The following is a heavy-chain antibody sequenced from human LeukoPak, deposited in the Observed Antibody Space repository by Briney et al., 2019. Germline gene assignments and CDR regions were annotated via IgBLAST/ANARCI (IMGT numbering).Heavy chain of an antibody. CDR2: IYTSGST. CDR1: GGSISSGGYY. D-gene: IGHD3-3*01. V-gene: IGHV4-61*02. CDR3: AREYSYDFWSGYHLDV. Sequence: SQTLSLTCTVSGGSISSGGYYWSWIRQPAGKGLEWIGRIYTSGSTNYNPSLTSRVTMSVDTSKNQFSLKLSSVTAADTAVYYCAREYSYDFWSGYHLDVWGKGTTVTVSS. J-gene: IGHJ6*04.